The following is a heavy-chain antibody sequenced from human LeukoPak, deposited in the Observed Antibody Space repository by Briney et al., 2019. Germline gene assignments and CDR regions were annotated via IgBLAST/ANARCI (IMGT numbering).Heavy chain of an antibody. CDR1: GGTFSSYA. V-gene: IGHV1-69*13. Sequence: ASVKVSCKASGGTFSSYAISWVRQAPGQGLEWMGGIIPIFGTANYAQKFQGRVTITADESTSTAYMELSSLRSEDTAVYYCASGRVVAARADAFDIWGQGTMVTVPS. J-gene: IGHJ3*02. CDR3: ASGRVVAARADAFDI. CDR2: IIPIFGTA. D-gene: IGHD2-15*01.